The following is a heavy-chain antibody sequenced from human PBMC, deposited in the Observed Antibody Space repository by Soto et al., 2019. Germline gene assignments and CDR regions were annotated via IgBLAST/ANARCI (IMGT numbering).Heavy chain of an antibody. J-gene: IGHJ4*02. CDR2: IDWDDDK. Sequence: SGPTLVNPTQILTLTCTLSGFSLSTCGMCVSWIRQPPGKALEWLALIDWDDDKYYSTSLKTRLTISKDTSKNQVVLTMTNMDPVDTATYYCARIRRYCSGGSWELHYFWGQGTLVIVSA. D-gene: IGHD2-15*01. CDR1: GFSLSTCGMC. CDR3: ARIRRYCSGGSWELHYF. V-gene: IGHV2-70*01.